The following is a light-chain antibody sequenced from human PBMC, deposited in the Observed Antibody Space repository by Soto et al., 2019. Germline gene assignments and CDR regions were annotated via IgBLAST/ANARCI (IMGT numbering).Light chain of an antibody. V-gene: IGLV1-40*01. CDR3: QSYDSSLRGSV. J-gene: IGLJ1*01. CDR2: GNS. Sequence: QSVLTQPPSVSGAPGQRVTISCTGSSSSIGAGFGVHWYQQVPGTAPKLLIYGNSDRPSGVPDRFSGSTSGTSASLAITGLLADDEADYYCQSYDSSLRGSVFGTGTKATVL. CDR1: SSSIGAGFG.